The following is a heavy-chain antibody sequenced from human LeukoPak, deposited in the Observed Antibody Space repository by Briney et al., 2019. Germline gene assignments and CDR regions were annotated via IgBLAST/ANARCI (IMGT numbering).Heavy chain of an antibody. CDR3: ARDPYYYDSSGCFDY. CDR1: GFTFSSYE. CDR2: ISSSGSTI. D-gene: IGHD3-22*01. Sequence: GGSLRLSCAASGFTFSSYEMNWVRQAPGKGLEWVSYISSSGSTIYYADSVKGRFTISRDNAKNSLYLQMNSLRAEDTAIYYCARDPYYYDSSGCFDYWGQGTLVTVSS. V-gene: IGHV3-48*03. J-gene: IGHJ4*02.